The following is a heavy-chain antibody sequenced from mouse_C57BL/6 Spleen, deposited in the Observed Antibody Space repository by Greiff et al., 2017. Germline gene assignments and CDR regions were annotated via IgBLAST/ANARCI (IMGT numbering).Heavy chain of an antibody. CDR1: GYTFTSYW. Sequence: QVQLKQPGAELVKPGASVKMSCKASGYTFTSYWITWVKQRPGQGLEWIGDIYPGSGSTNYNEKFKSKATLTVDTSSSTAYMQLSSLTSEDSAVYYCAKREGGYYVFAYWGQGTLVTVSA. V-gene: IGHV1-55*01. CDR3: AKREGGYYVFAY. CDR2: IYPGSGST. D-gene: IGHD2-3*01. J-gene: IGHJ3*01.